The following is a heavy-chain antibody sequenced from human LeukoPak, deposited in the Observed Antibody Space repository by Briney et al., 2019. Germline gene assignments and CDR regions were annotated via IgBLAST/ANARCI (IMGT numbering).Heavy chain of an antibody. V-gene: IGHV1-69*13. Sequence: ASVKVSCKASRGTFSSYAISWVRQAPGQGLEWMGGIIPIFGTANYAQKFQGRVTITADESTSTAYMELSSLRSEDTAVYYCAAPGHYYDSSGWIWGQGTLVTVSS. D-gene: IGHD3-22*01. CDR1: RGTFSSYA. J-gene: IGHJ4*02. CDR3: AAPGHYYDSSGWI. CDR2: IIPIFGTA.